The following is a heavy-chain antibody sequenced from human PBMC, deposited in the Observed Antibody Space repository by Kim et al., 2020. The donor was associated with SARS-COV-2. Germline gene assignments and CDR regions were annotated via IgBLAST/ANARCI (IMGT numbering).Heavy chain of an antibody. V-gene: IGHV4-31*03. CDR2: IYYSGST. Sequence: SETLSLTCTVSGGSISSGGYYWSWIRQHPGKGLEWIGYIYYSGSTYYNPSLKSRVTISVDTSKNQFSLKLSSVTAADTAVYYCAREVVRGGTNWFDPWGQGTLVTVSS. J-gene: IGHJ5*02. CDR3: AREVVRGGTNWFDP. D-gene: IGHD3-10*01. CDR1: GGSISSGGYY.